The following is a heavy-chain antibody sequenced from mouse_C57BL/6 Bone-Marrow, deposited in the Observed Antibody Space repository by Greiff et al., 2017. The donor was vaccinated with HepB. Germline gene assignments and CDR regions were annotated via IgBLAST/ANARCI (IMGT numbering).Heavy chain of an antibody. CDR2: IRSKSNNYAT. CDR1: GFSFNTYA. CDR3: VRQLTGTTD. D-gene: IGHD4-1*01. V-gene: IGHV10-1*01. J-gene: IGHJ3*01. Sequence: EVKLVESGGGLVQPKGSLKLSCAASGFSFNTYAMNWVRQAPGKGLEWVARIRSKSNNYATYYADSVKDRFTISRDDSESMLYLQMNNLKTEDTAVYYCVRQLTGTTDWGQGTLVTVSA.